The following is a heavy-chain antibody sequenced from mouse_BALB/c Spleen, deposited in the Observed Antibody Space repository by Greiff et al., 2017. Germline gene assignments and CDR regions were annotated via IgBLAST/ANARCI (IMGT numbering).Heavy chain of an antibody. D-gene: IGHD4-1*01. Sequence: QVQLQQPGAELVKPGAPVKLSCKASGYTFTSYWMNWVKQRPGRGLEWIGRIDPSDSETHYNQKFKDKATLTVDKSSSTAYIQLSSLTSEDSAVYYCARWDDYFDYWGQGTTLTVSS. CDR3: ARWDDYFDY. CDR2: IDPSDSET. CDR1: GYTFTSYW. J-gene: IGHJ2*01. V-gene: IGHV1-69*02.